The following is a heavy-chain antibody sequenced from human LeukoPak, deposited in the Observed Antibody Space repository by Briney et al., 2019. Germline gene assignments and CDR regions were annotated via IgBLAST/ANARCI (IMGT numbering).Heavy chain of an antibody. J-gene: IGHJ4*02. Sequence: SETLSRTSTGSGVSICSYYWSWMRQPPGKGLEWIGYIYYSGSTNYNPSLNSRVTISVDKSKNRFPLKLSSVTAADTAVYYCARGSRRDGYRYWGQGTGVTVSA. D-gene: IGHD5-24*01. CDR3: ARGSRRDGYRY. CDR2: IYYSGST. CDR1: GVSICSYY. V-gene: IGHV4-59*01.